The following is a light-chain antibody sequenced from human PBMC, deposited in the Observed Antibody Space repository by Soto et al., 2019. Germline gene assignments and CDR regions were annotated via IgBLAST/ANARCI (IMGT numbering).Light chain of an antibody. V-gene: IGKV1-9*01. CDR2: AAS. CDR1: QGISSY. Sequence: DIQLTQSPSFLSASVGDRVTITCRASQGISSYLAWYQQKPGKAPKLLIYAASTLQSGVPSRFSGSGSRTEFTLTISSLQPEDFATYYCQQPNGLTFGGGTKVEIK. J-gene: IGKJ4*01. CDR3: QQPNGLT.